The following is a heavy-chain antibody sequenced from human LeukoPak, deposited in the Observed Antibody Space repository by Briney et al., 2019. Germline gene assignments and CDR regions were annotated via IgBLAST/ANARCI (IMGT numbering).Heavy chain of an antibody. CDR2: INSDGSST. CDR1: GFTFSSYW. Sequence: GGSLRLSCAASGFTFSSYWMHWVRQAPGKGLVWVSRINSDGSSTSYADSVKGRFTISRDNSRNTIYLQIDSLRAEDTATYYCAREFRQTYSSGWSLDYWGQGTLVTVSS. D-gene: IGHD6-19*01. V-gene: IGHV3-74*01. CDR3: AREFRQTYSSGWSLDY. J-gene: IGHJ4*02.